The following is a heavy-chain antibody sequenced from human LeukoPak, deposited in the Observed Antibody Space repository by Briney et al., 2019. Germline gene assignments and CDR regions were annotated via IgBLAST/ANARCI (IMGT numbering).Heavy chain of an antibody. V-gene: IGHV3-7*01. D-gene: IGHD3-16*01. CDR3: ARDGRGGYLDN. CDR1: GFTFSSYW. Sequence: GGSLRLSCADSGFTFSSYWMSWVRQAPGKGLEWVANIKEDGSKKYYVDSVKGRFTISRDNAKNSLYLQMSSLRAEDTAMYYCARDGRGGYLDNWGQGTLVTVSS. CDR2: IKEDGSKK. J-gene: IGHJ4*02.